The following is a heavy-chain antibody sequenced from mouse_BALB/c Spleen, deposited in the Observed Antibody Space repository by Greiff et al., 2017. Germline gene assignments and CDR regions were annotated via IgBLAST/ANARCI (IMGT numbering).Heavy chain of an antibody. CDR3: ARVGTGKMDY. CDR2: IWAGGST. Sequence: VQGVESGPGLVAPSQSLSITCTVSGFSLTSYGVHWVRQPPGKGLEWLGVIWAGGSTNYNSALMSRLSISKDNSKSQVFLKMNSLQTDDTAMYYCARVGTGKMDYWGQGTSVTVSS. CDR1: GFSLTSYG. V-gene: IGHV2-9*02. D-gene: IGHD4-1*01. J-gene: IGHJ4*01.